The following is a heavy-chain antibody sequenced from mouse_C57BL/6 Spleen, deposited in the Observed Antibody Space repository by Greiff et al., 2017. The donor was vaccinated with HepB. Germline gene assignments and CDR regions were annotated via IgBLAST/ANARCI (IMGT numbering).Heavy chain of an antibody. CDR2: INPNYGTT. CDR1: GYSFTDYT. D-gene: IGHD2-4*01. CDR3: ARRDDYDGDFDD. Sequence: EVKLLESGPELVKPGASVKISCKASGYSFTDYTMNWVKQSNGKSLEWIGVINPNYGTTSYNQKFKGKATLTVDQSSSTAYMQLNSMTSEDSAVYYCARRDDYDGDFDDWGKGTTLTVSS. J-gene: IGHJ2*01. V-gene: IGHV1-39*01.